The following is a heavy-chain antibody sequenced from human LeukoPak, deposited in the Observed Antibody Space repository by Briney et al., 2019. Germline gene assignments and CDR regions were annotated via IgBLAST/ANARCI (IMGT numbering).Heavy chain of an antibody. Sequence: PGGSLRLSCAASLFTPCGSALHSVCQAPGRGVGWVGRIRSTANGYAAAYAASVKGRFTISRDDSKNTAYLQMDSLKTEDTAVYYCTGNYYGSGSYADFDYWGQGTLVTVSS. CDR2: IRSTANGYAA. CDR3: TGNYYGSGSYADFDY. D-gene: IGHD3-10*01. V-gene: IGHV3-73*01. J-gene: IGHJ4*02. CDR1: LFTPCGSA.